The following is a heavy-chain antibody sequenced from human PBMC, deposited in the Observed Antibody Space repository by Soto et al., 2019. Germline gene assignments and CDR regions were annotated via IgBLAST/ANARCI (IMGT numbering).Heavy chain of an antibody. V-gene: IGHV1-18*04. CDR1: GYTFTTYD. D-gene: IGHD6-6*01. CDR3: ARDSTARLAWFDP. J-gene: IGHJ5*02. Sequence: QVQLVQSGDELKKPGASVKVSCKASGYTFTTYDITWVRQAPGQGLEWMGWISGYNGNTKYAQRLQGRVTMTTETSTSTAYMELRSLRSDDTAVYYFARDSTARLAWFDPWGQGTLVIVSS. CDR2: ISGYNGNT.